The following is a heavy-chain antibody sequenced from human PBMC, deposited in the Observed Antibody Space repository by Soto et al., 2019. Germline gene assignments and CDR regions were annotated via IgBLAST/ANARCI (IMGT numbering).Heavy chain of an antibody. CDR1: GFTFSSYG. Sequence: PGGSLRLSCAASGFTFSSYGMYWVRQAPGKGLEWVAAISYDGSNNYHADSVKGRFTISRDNSKNTLYLQLNSLRTEDTAVYYCAKDIVKYTYGACGYWGQGVLVTVSS. CDR3: AKDIVKYTYGACGY. CDR2: ISYDGSNN. V-gene: IGHV3-30*18. D-gene: IGHD5-18*01. J-gene: IGHJ4*02.